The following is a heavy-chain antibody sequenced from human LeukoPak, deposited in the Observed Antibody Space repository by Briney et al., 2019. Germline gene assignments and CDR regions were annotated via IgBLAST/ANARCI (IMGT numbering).Heavy chain of an antibody. V-gene: IGHV1-46*01. Sequence: ASVKVSCKASGYTFTSYYMNWVRQAPGQGLEWMGIINPSGGSTSYAQKFQGRVTMTRDTSTSTVYMELSSLRSEDTAVYYCARVVGWQGDAFDIWGQGTMVTVSS. J-gene: IGHJ3*02. CDR1: GYTFTSYY. D-gene: IGHD2-15*01. CDR2: INPSGGST. CDR3: ARVVGWQGDAFDI.